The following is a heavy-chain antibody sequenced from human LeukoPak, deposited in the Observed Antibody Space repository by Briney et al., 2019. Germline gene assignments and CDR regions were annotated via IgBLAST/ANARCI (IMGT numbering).Heavy chain of an antibody. D-gene: IGHD3-22*01. V-gene: IGHV3-7*01. CDR3: ARVYYQDSGSSYRHLDY. Sequence: GGSLRLSCAASGFSFSNYCTTWVRQVPGKGLEWVASIKLDGSEKYFLDSVKGRFTISRDNAENSLYLQMNSLRAEDTAVYYCARVYYQDSGSSYRHLDYWGQGTLVTVSS. J-gene: IGHJ4*02. CDR1: GFSFSNYC. CDR2: IKLDGSEK.